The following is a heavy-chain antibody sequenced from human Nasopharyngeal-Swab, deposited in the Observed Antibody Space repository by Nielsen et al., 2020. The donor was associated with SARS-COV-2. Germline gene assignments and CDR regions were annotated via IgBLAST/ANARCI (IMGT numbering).Heavy chain of an antibody. V-gene: IGHV3-9*01. CDR1: GFSFDDYT. CDR3: AKTMVRGDFYYFLDV. Sequence: SLKIPCVASGFSFDDYTMHWVRQAPGKGLEWVSGISWKSGNMGYADSVKGRFTISRDNAKNSVYLQMNSLRPEDTALYYCAKTMVRGDFYYFLDVWGKGTTVTVSS. CDR2: ISWKSGNM. J-gene: IGHJ6*03. D-gene: IGHD3-10*01.